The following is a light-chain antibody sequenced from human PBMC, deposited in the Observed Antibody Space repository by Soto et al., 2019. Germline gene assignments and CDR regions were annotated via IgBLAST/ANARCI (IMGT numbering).Light chain of an antibody. CDR1: QSLLHSNGYNY. CDR2: LGS. CDR3: MQARQTPIT. J-gene: IGKJ5*01. Sequence: DIVMTQSPLSLPVTPGEPASISCRSSQSLLHSNGYNYLDWYLQKPGQSPQLLIYLGSNRASGVPDRLSGSGSGTDFTLKISRVEAEDVGVYYCMQARQTPITFGQGTLLEIK. V-gene: IGKV2-28*01.